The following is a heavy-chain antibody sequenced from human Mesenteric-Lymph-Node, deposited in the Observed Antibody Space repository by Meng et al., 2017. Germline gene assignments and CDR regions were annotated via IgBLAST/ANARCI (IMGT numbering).Heavy chain of an antibody. CDR3: ARLRDYFDS. Sequence: QVELGEAGGGVVQPGRSLRLSCVASGFKFNSYAFHWVRQAPGKGLEWVALISYDGTNKYYADSVKGRFTISRDDSKNTLYLQMNSLRPEDTAVFYCARLRDYFDSWGQGTLVTVSS. V-gene: IGHV3-30*04. J-gene: IGHJ4*02. CDR2: ISYDGTNK. CDR1: GFKFNSYA.